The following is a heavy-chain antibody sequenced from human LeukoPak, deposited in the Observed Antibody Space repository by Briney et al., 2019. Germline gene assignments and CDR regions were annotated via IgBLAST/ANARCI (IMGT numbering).Heavy chain of an antibody. V-gene: IGHV3-9*01. J-gene: IGHJ6*03. CDR3: ARPRYSSGYYYYYYMDV. Sequence: PGRSLRLSCAAAGFTFNDYAMHRVRQAPGKGLEWVSGISWNSGSIGYADSVKGRFTISRDNAKNSLYLQLNSLRAEDTAVYYCARPRYSSGYYYYYYMDVWGKGTTVTVSS. CDR1: GFTFNDYA. CDR2: ISWNSGSI. D-gene: IGHD6-19*01.